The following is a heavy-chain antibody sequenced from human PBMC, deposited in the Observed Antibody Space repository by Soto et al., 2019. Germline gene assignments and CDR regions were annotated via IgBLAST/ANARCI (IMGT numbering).Heavy chain of an antibody. V-gene: IGHV4-59*08. CDR2: IYYSGST. CDR3: AGGPPDSLYSSSWYAVSYFDY. Sequence: SETLSLTCTVSGGSISSYYWSWIRQPPGKGLEWIGYIYYSGSTNYNPALKSRVTISVDTSKNQFSLRLSSVTAADTAVYYCAGGPPDSLYSSSWYAVSYFDYWGQGTLVTVSS. J-gene: IGHJ4*02. D-gene: IGHD6-13*01. CDR1: GGSISSYY.